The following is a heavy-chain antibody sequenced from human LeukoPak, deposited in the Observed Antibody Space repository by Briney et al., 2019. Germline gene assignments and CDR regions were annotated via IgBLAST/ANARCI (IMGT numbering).Heavy chain of an antibody. V-gene: IGHV4-61*02. J-gene: IGHJ1*01. D-gene: IGHD3-10*01. CDR3: ARSITMVRGVPFQH. Sequence: SETLSLTCTVSGGSISSGSYYWSWIRQPAGKGLEWIGRICTSGSTNYNPSLKSRVTISVDTSKNQFSLKLSSVTAADTAVYYCARSITMVRGVPFQHWGQGTLDTVSS. CDR2: ICTSGST. CDR1: GGSISSGSYY.